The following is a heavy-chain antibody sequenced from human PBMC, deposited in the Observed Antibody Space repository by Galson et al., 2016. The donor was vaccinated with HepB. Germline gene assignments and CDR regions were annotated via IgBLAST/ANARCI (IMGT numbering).Heavy chain of an antibody. CDR3: ANIVVMTVEADY. D-gene: IGHD2-21*02. CDR1: GVTFIKYA. V-gene: IGHV3-23*01. J-gene: IGHJ4*02. CDR2: ISTDGGRT. Sequence: SLRLSCAASGVTFIKYAMSWVRQAPGRGLEWVSAISTDGGRTYYADSVKGRFTISRDNAKNTLYLQMNSLRTEDTAVYYCANIVVMTVEADYWGQGTLVTVSS.